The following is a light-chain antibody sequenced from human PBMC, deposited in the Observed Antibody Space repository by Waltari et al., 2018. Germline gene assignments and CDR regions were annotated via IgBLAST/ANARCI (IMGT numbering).Light chain of an antibody. Sequence: DIVMTQSPDSLAVSLGERATINCKSSQSVLYSSNNKNYLAWYQQKTGQPPKLRIYWASTRESGVPDRFSGSGSGTDFTLTISSLQAEDVAVYYCQQYYSTPLTFGGGTKVEIK. CDR2: WAS. CDR1: QSVLYSSNNKNY. V-gene: IGKV4-1*01. J-gene: IGKJ4*01. CDR3: QQYYSTPLT.